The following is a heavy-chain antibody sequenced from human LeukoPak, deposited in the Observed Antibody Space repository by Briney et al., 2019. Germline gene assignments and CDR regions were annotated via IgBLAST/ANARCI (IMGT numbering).Heavy chain of an antibody. CDR3: ARDSRSSSWPFYYGIDV. CDR2: ISNIGSI. Sequence: KPSETLSRTCTVSGGSISYYYWSWIRQPPGKGLEWIGYISNIGSINCNPSLKSRVTISLDTSKTQFSLRLSSVTAADTAVYYCARDSRSSSWPFYYGIDVWGKGTTVTVSS. CDR1: GGSISYYY. V-gene: IGHV4-59*01. D-gene: IGHD6-13*01. J-gene: IGHJ6*04.